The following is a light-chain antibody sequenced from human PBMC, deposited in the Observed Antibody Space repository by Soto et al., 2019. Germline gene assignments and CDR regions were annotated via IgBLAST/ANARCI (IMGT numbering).Light chain of an antibody. CDR1: QSVASNF. CDR3: QHYDTSPFT. V-gene: IGKV3-20*01. CDR2: GSS. Sequence: EIVLTQSPGTLSLSPGERATLSCRASQSVASNFLAWYQHKPGQAPRLLIYGSSSRATGIPDRFSGSGSGTELTLTICRLEPEDFAVYYCQHYDTSPFTFGPGTTVNI. J-gene: IGKJ3*01.